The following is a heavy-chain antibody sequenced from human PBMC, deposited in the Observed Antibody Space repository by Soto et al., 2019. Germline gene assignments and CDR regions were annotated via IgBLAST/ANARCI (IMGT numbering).Heavy chain of an antibody. J-gene: IGHJ3*02. D-gene: IGHD3-10*01. CDR1: GFTFSSYA. CDR2: ISYDGSNK. Sequence: TGGSLSLSCAASGFTFSSYAIHWVRQAPGKGLEWVAVISYDGSNKYYADPENGRFTISRDNSKNTLYLQMNSLRAEDTAVYYCARDREVIGNDAFDIWGQGTMVTVSS. CDR3: ARDREVIGNDAFDI. V-gene: IGHV3-30-3*01.